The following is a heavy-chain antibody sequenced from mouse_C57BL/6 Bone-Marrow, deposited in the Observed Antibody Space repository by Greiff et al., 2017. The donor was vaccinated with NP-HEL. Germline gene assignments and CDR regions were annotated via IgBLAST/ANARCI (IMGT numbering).Heavy chain of an antibody. CDR3: ARDPFDY. V-gene: IGHV5-4*01. Sequence: EVQLVESGGGLVKPGGSLKLSCAASGLTFSSYAMSWVRQPPEKRLEWVATISDGGSYTYYPDNVKGRFTISRDNAKNNLYLQMSHLKSEDTAMYYCARDPFDYWGQGTTLTVSS. J-gene: IGHJ2*01. CDR2: ISDGGSYT. CDR1: GLTFSSYA.